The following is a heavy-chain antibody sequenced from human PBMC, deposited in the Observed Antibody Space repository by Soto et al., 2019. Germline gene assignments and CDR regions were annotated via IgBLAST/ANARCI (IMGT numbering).Heavy chain of an antibody. D-gene: IGHD4-17*01. CDR2: ISYDGSYK. CDR1: GFTFSSYG. CDR3: ARGQRALITYGPFDP. J-gene: IGHJ5*02. Sequence: GGSLRLSCAASGFTFSSYGMHWVRQAPGKGLEWVAVISYDGSYKYYADSVKGRFSISRDNSKKTLYLQMNSLRPEDTAVYYCARGQRALITYGPFDPWGQGTLVTVSS. V-gene: IGHV3-30*03.